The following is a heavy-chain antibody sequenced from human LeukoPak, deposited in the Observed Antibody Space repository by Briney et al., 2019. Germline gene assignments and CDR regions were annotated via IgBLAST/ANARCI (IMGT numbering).Heavy chain of an antibody. CDR2: IYHSGST. Sequence: PSETLSLTCTVSGYSISSGYYWGWIRQPPGKGLEWIGSIYHSGSTYYNPSLKSRVTISVDTSKNQFSLKLSSVTAADTAVYYCARGAVVTMIVVVITDYFDYWGQGTLVTVSS. CDR1: GYSISSGYY. V-gene: IGHV4-38-2*02. D-gene: IGHD3-22*01. J-gene: IGHJ4*02. CDR3: ARGAVVTMIVVVITDYFDY.